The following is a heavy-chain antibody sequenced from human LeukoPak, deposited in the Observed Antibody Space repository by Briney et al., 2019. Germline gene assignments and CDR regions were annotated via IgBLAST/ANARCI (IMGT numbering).Heavy chain of an antibody. J-gene: IGHJ4*02. Sequence: AGPTLVNPTQTLTLTCTFSGFSLSTSGVGVGWIRQPPGKALEWLALIYWNDDKRYSPSLKSRLTITKDTSKNQVVLTMTNMDPVDTATYYCAHSEDYYDSSALDYWGQGTLVTVSS. CDR3: AHSEDYYDSSALDY. V-gene: IGHV2-5*01. CDR1: GFSLSTSGVG. D-gene: IGHD3-22*01. CDR2: IYWNDDK.